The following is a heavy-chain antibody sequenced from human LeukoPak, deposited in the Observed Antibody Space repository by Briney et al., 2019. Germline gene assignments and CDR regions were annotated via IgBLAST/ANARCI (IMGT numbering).Heavy chain of an antibody. D-gene: IGHD3-22*01. V-gene: IGHV3-9*03. J-gene: IGHJ4*02. Sequence: GGSLRLSCAASGFTFDDYAMHWVRQAPGKGLEWVSGISWNSGSIGYADSVKGRFTISRDNAKNPLYLQMNSLRAEDMALYYCAKDTTHYYDSSGYVDYWGQGTLVTVSS. CDR3: AKDTTHYYDSSGYVDY. CDR1: GFTFDDYA. CDR2: ISWNSGSI.